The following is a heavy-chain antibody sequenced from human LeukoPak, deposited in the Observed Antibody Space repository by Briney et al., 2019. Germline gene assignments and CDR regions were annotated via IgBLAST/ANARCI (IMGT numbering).Heavy chain of an antibody. CDR2: INPNSGGT. Sequence: ASVKVSCKASGYTFTGYYMHWVRQAPGQGLEWMGRINPNSGGTNYAQKFKGRVTMTRDTSISTAYMELSRLSSDDTAVYYCASPSAGYAFDIWGQGTMVTVSS. V-gene: IGHV1-2*06. CDR1: GYTFTGYY. J-gene: IGHJ3*02. D-gene: IGHD3-10*01. CDR3: ASPSAGYAFDI.